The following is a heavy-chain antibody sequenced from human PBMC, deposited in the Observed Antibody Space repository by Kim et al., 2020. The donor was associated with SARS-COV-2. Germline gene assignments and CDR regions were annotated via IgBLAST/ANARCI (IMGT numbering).Heavy chain of an antibody. CDR2: ISSSSSYI. V-gene: IGHV3-21*01. J-gene: IGHJ3*02. CDR1: GFTFSSYS. Sequence: GGSLRLSCAASGFTFSSYSMNWVRQAPGKGLEWVSSISSSSSYIYYADSVKGRFTISRDNAKNSLYLQMNSLRAEDTAVYYCARDAGTKLWFGEDGQDAFDIWGQGTMVTVSS. CDR3: ARDAGTKLWFGEDGQDAFDI. D-gene: IGHD3-10*01.